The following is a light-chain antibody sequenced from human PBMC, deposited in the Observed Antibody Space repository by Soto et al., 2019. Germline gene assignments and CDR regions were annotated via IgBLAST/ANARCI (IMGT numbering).Light chain of an antibody. Sequence: EIVLTQSPGTLSLSPGERATRSCRASERVSSSYLAWYQQKPGQAPRLLIYGASSRATGIPDRFSGSGSGTDFTLTISRLEPEDSAVYYCQQYGSSPPITFGQGTRLEIK. CDR1: ERVSSSY. J-gene: IGKJ5*01. V-gene: IGKV3-20*01. CDR3: QQYGSSPPIT. CDR2: GAS.